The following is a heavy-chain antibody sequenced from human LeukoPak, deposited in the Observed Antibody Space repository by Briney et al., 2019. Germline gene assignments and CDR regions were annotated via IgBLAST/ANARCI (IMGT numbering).Heavy chain of an antibody. D-gene: IGHD1-26*01. Sequence: SGGSLRLSCAASGFTVSSNHMNWVRQAPGKGLEWVSVIYSGGSTYYADSVKGRFTISRHNSKNTLYLQMNSLRAEDTAVYYCARRRGGSYYGAWFDPWGQGTLVTVSS. CDR1: GFTVSSNH. CDR3: ARRRGGSYYGAWFDP. CDR2: IYSGGST. J-gene: IGHJ5*02. V-gene: IGHV3-53*04.